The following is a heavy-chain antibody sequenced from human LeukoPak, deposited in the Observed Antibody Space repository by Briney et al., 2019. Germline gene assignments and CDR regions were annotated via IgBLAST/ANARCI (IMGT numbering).Heavy chain of an antibody. CDR3: AKSDWFDP. J-gene: IGHJ5*02. V-gene: IGHV3-74*01. Sequence: GGSLRLSCAASGFTFSTYWMHWVRQTPGKGLEWVSRIKGDGSITTYADSVMGRFTISRDDAKRTLFLQMNSLRVGDTAMYYCAKSDWFDPWGQGTLVTVSS. CDR2: IKGDGSIT. CDR1: GFTFSTYW.